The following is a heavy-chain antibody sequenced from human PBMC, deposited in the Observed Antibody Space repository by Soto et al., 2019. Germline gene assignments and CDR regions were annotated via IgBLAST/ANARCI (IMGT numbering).Heavy chain of an antibody. D-gene: IGHD2-2*01. CDR3: AHGIVGVRAAMHGYNWFDP. CDR2: TYWVDDK. V-gene: IGHV2-5*02. CDR1: GFSLSTSGVG. Sequence: QITLKESGPTLVKPTQTLTLTCTFSGFSLSTSGVGVGWIRQPPGKALEWLALTYWVDDKRYSPSLKSRLTITKDTSKNQGVLTRTNMDPVDTATYYCAHGIVGVRAAMHGYNWFDPWGQRNLVTVSS. J-gene: IGHJ5*02.